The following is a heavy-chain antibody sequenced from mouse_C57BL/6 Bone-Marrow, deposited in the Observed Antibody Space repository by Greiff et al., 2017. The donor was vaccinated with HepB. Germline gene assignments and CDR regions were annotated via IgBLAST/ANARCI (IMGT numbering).Heavy chain of an antibody. CDR2: IYPGDGDT. CDR1: GYAFSSSW. Sequence: QVQLQQSGPELVKPGASAKISCKASGYAFSSSWMNWVKQRPGKGLEWIGRIYPGDGDTNYNGKFKGKATLTADKSSSTAYMQLSSLTSEDSAVYFCADYFDYWCQGTTLTVSS. V-gene: IGHV1-82*01. CDR3: ADYFDY. J-gene: IGHJ2*01.